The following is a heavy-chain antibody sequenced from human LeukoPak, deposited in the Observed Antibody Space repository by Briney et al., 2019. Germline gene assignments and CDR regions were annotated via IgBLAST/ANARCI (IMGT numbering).Heavy chain of an antibody. J-gene: IGHJ4*02. D-gene: IGHD2-15*01. Sequence: SETLSLTCTVSGGSISSYYWSWIRQPPGKGLEWIGYTYYSGSTNYNPSLKSRVTISVDTSKNQFSLKLSSVTAADTAVYYCARELGYCSGGSCYSGLMVDYWGQGTLVTVSS. CDR3: ARELGYCSGGSCYSGLMVDY. CDR1: GGSISSYY. CDR2: TYYSGST. V-gene: IGHV4-59*12.